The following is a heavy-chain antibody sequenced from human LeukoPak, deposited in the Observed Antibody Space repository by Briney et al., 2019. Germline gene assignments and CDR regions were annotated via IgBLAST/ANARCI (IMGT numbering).Heavy chain of an antibody. J-gene: IGHJ4*03. CDR3: ARMGYWSGDWLGGRDY. V-gene: IGHV3-66*01. Sequence: GGSLRLSCAASGFTVSSDYMSWVRQAPGKGLEWVSVIYRAGSTHYADSVKGRITISRDNSKNTLDLQMSSLRAEDTAVYYCARMGYWSGDWLGGRDYWGKGPWVTFP. CDR1: GFTVSSDY. CDR2: IYRAGST. D-gene: IGHD3-3*01.